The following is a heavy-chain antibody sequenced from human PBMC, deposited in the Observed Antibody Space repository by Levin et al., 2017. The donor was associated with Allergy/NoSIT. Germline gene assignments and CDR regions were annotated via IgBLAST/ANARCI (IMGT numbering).Heavy chain of an antibody. CDR1: GGSIRSYY. Sequence: SPTLSLPCTVSGGSIRSYYWSWLRPPPGKGLEWIGYIYYRGSTNYNPSLKSRVTISVDTSKNQFSLKLSSVTAADTAVYYCARDVRYYYDSSGGPLYFQHWGQGTLVTVSS. CDR3: ARDVRYYYDSSGGPLYFQH. CDR2: IYYRGST. V-gene: IGHV4-59*01. D-gene: IGHD3-22*01. J-gene: IGHJ1*01.